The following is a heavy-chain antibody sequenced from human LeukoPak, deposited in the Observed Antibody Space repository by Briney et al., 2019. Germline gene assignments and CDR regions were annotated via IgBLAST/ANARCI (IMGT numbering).Heavy chain of an antibody. D-gene: IGHD5-12*01. CDR1: GGSFSGYY. Sequence: PSETLSLTCAVYGGSFSGYYWSWIRQPPGKGLEWIGEINHSGSTNYNPSLKSRATIPIDTSKNQFSLKLSSVTAADTAVYYCARGRRYSGYDSRYFDLWGRGTLVTVSS. CDR3: ARGRRYSGYDSRYFDL. V-gene: IGHV4-34*01. CDR2: INHSGST. J-gene: IGHJ2*01.